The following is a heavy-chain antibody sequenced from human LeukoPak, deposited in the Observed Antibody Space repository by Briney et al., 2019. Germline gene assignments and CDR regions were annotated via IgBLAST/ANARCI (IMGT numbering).Heavy chain of an antibody. CDR2: IYNGGDTI. V-gene: IGHV3-48*04. J-gene: IGHJ4*02. CDR1: GFTISSYG. CDR3: ARGHWGLDY. D-gene: IGHD7-27*01. Sequence: GGSLRLSCAASGFTISSYGMSWVRQGPGKGLETVSYIYNGGDTIYYADSVRGRFTISRDNAESSLYLQMNSLRAEDTAVYYCARGHWGLDYWGRGTLVTVSS.